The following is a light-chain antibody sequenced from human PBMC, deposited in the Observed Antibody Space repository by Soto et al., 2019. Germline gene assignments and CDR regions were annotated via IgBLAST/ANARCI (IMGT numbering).Light chain of an antibody. Sequence: DIQLTQSPSFLSASVGNRVTITCRASQDINSNLAWYQQKPGKAPKLLIYLASTLQTGVPSRFSGSGSGTEFTLTISSLQPEDFATYYCQSLNSFPLTFGGGTKVEI. J-gene: IGKJ4*01. V-gene: IGKV1-9*01. CDR3: QSLNSFPLT. CDR1: QDINSN. CDR2: LAS.